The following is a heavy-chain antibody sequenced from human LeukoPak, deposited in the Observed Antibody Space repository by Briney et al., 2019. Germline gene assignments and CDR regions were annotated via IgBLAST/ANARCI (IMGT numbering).Heavy chain of an antibody. CDR3: ARSPSGYRFDS. CDR2: IYYSGST. CDR1: GGSISSYY. Sequence: SETLSLTCTVSGGSISSYYWSWIRQPPGKGLEWIGYIYYSGSTNYNPSLKSRVTISVDTSKNQFTLKLTSVTAADTAVYYCARSPSGYRFDSWGQGTLVTVSS. V-gene: IGHV4-59*01. J-gene: IGHJ4*02. D-gene: IGHD3-22*01.